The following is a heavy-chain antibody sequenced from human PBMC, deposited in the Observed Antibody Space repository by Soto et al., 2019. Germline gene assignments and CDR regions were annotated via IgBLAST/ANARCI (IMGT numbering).Heavy chain of an antibody. CDR1: GYSFTSYW. CDR2: IDPSDSYT. D-gene: IGHD1-26*01. Sequence: PGESLKISCQGSGYSFTSYWISWVCQMPGKGLEWMGRIDPSDSYTNYSPSFQGHVTISADKSISTAYLQWSSLKASDTAMYYCAAPPPHGVGYGMDVWGQGTTVTVSS. J-gene: IGHJ6*02. V-gene: IGHV5-10-1*01. CDR3: AAPPPHGVGYGMDV.